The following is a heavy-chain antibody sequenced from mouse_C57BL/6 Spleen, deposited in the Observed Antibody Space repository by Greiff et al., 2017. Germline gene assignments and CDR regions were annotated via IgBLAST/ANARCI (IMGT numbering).Heavy chain of an antibody. J-gene: IGHJ2*01. V-gene: IGHV1-50*01. CDR1: GYTFTSYW. Sequence: QVQLQQPGAELVKPGASVKLSCKASGYTFTSYWMQWVKQRPGQGLEWIGEIDPSDSYTNYNQKFKGKATLTVDTSSSTAYMQLSSQTSEDSAVYYCASNYYSNYSDFDYWGQGTTLTVSS. CDR2: IDPSDSYT. CDR3: ASNYYSNYSDFDY. D-gene: IGHD2-5*01.